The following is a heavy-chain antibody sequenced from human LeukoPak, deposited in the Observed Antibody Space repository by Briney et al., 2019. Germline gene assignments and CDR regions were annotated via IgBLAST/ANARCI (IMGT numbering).Heavy chain of an antibody. CDR1: GYTFTSYA. D-gene: IGHD3-3*01. CDR3: ATSRGFLRFLGRRGAYYFDY. J-gene: IGHJ4*02. Sequence: LVASVTVSCKASGYTFTSYAMHWVRQARGQRLEWMGWINAGNGNTKYSQKFQGRVTITRDTSASTAYMELSSLRSEDTAVYYCATSRGFLRFLGRRGAYYFDYWGQGTLVTVSS. V-gene: IGHV1-3*01. CDR2: INAGNGNT.